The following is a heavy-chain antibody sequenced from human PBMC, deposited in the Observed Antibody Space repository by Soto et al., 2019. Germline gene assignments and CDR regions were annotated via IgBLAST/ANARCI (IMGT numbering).Heavy chain of an antibody. V-gene: IGHV3-11*03. CDR3: ARSITDYYDSSGYYNDY. J-gene: IGHJ4*02. CDR2: ISSSSSYT. Sequence: GGSLRLSCAASGFTFSDYYMSWIRQAPGKGLEWVSYISSSSSYTNYADSVKGRFTISRDNAKNSLYLQMNSLRAEDTAVYYCARSITDYYDSSGYYNDYWGQGTLVTVSS. CDR1: GFTFSDYY. D-gene: IGHD3-22*01.